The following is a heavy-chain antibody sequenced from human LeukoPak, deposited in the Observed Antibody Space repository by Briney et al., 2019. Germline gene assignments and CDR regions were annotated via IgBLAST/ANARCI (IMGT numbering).Heavy chain of an antibody. Sequence: SQTLSLTCTVSGGSISSGSYYWSWIRQPAGKGLEWIGRIYTSGSTNYNPSLKSRVTISVDTSKNQFSLKLSPVTAADTAVYYCARANYDFWSGYSYYYYMDVWGKGTTVTVSS. V-gene: IGHV4-61*02. CDR3: ARANYDFWSGYSYYYYMDV. CDR2: IYTSGST. CDR1: GGSISSGSYY. J-gene: IGHJ6*03. D-gene: IGHD3-3*01.